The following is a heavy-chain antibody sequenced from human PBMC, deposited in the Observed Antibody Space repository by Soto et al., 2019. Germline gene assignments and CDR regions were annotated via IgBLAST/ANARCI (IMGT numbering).Heavy chain of an antibody. J-gene: IGHJ4*02. V-gene: IGHV4-31*03. CDR1: GGSISSGGYY. CDR2: IYYSGST. D-gene: IGHD2-21*02. CDR3: ARDRGGNSGYFDY. Sequence: TSETLSLTCTVSGGSISSGGYYWSWIRQHPGKGLEWIGYIYYSGSTYYNPSLKSRVTISVDTSKNQFSLKLSSVTAADTAVYYCARDRGGNSGYFDYWGQGTLVTVSS.